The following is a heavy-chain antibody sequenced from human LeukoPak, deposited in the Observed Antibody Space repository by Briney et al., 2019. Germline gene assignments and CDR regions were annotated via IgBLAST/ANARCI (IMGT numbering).Heavy chain of an antibody. Sequence: SETLSLTCAVYGGSFSGYYWSWIRQPPGKGLEWIGEINHSGSTNYNPSLKSRVTISVDTSKNQFSLKLGSVTAADTAVYYCATGIAAAAPLGYWGQGTLVTVSS. CDR3: ATGIAAAAPLGY. D-gene: IGHD6-13*01. CDR2: INHSGST. V-gene: IGHV4-34*01. CDR1: GGSFSGYY. J-gene: IGHJ4*02.